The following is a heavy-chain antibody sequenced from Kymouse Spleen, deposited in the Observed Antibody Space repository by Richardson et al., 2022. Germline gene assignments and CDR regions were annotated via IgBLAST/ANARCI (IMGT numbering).Heavy chain of an antibody. D-gene: IGHD5-12*01. CDR2: IWYDGSNK. CDR3: ARDRGYSGYDSGDAFDI. J-gene: IGHJ3*02. V-gene: IGHV3-33*01. CDR1: GFTFSSYG. Sequence: QVQLVESGGGVVQPGRSLRLSCAASGFTFSSYGMHWVRQAPGKGLEWVAVIWYDGSNKYYADSVKGRFTISRDNSKNTLYLQMNSLRAEDTAVYYCARDRGYSGYDSGDAFDIWGQGTMVTVSS.